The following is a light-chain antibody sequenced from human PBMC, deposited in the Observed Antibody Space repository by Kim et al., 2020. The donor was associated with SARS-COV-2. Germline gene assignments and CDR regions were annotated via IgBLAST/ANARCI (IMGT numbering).Light chain of an antibody. CDR2: YDS. CDR3: QVWESNIDHPV. V-gene: IGLV3-21*01. J-gene: IGLJ2*01. Sequence: SYELTQPPSVSVAPGETARITCGGNNIGRKVLHWYQQKPGQAPVLVIYYDSDRPSGIPERFSGSNSGNTATLTISRVEAGDEADYKCQVWESNIDHPVFGGGTQLTVL. CDR1: NIGRKV.